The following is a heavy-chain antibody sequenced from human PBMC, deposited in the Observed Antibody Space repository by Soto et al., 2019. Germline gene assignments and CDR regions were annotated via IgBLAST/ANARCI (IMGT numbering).Heavy chain of an antibody. J-gene: IGHJ5*02. Sequence: QVHLVQSGVEVKTPGASVKVSCQASGYTFFTYDISWVRQAPGQGLEWMGWISTYSGDTKYAQKFQGKVPMTTDTPTTTAYLKLRSLRSDDTALYYCARHHGPTTSENWYDPWGQRTLVTVSS. CDR2: ISTYSGDT. CDR3: ARHHGPTTSENWYDP. CDR1: GYTFFTYD. D-gene: IGHD5-12*01. V-gene: IGHV1-18*01.